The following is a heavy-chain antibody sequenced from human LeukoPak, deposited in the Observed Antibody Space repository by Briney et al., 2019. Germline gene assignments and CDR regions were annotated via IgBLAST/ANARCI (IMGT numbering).Heavy chain of an antibody. CDR2: IYPGDSDT. Sequence: GESLKISCKGSGYTFTTYWIGWVRQVPGKGLEWMGIIYPGDSDTRYSPSFQGQVTISADKSISTAYLQWSSLKASDTAMYYCARHRGSSSFNAFDIWGQGTMVTVSS. J-gene: IGHJ3*02. V-gene: IGHV5-51*01. CDR3: ARHRGSSSFNAFDI. CDR1: GYTFTTYW. D-gene: IGHD6-6*01.